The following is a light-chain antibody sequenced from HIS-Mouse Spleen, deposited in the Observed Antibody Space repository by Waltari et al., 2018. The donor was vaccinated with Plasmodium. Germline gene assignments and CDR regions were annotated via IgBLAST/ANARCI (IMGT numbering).Light chain of an antibody. CDR1: ALPKKY. CDR3: YSTDSSGNHRV. V-gene: IGLV3-10*01. Sequence: SYELTQPPSASVSPGQTARTTSPGDALPKKYAYWYQQKSGQAPVLGIYEDSKRPSGIPERFSGSSSGTMATLTISGAQVEDEADYYCYSTDSSGNHRVFGGGTKLTVL. CDR2: EDS. J-gene: IGLJ3*02.